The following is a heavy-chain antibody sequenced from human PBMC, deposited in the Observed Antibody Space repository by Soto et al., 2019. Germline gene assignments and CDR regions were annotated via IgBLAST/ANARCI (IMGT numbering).Heavy chain of an antibody. CDR2: ISYDGSNK. Sequence: GGSLRLSCAASGFTFSSYGMHWVRQAPGKGLEWVAVISYDGSNKYYADSVKGRFTISRDNSKNTLYLQMNSLRAEDTAVYYCAKDIHPQRITMVRGVNYCGMDVWGQGTTVTVSS. J-gene: IGHJ6*02. D-gene: IGHD3-10*01. CDR3: AKDIHPQRITMVRGVNYCGMDV. CDR1: GFTFSSYG. V-gene: IGHV3-30*18.